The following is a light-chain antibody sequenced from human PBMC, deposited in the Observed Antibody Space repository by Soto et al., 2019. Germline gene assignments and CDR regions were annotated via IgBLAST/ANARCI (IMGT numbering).Light chain of an antibody. Sequence: DIVKTQSPLFLSVTPGEPASISCKSSQSLLHSTGKTYLHWYLQRPGQSPQLLIYEVSNRFSGVPDRISGSGSGTDFTLTISRVEAEDAGVYYCMQGETSGQGTKLEIK. CDR2: EVS. CDR3: MQGET. J-gene: IGKJ2*01. V-gene: IGKV2-29*03. CDR1: QSLLHSTGKTY.